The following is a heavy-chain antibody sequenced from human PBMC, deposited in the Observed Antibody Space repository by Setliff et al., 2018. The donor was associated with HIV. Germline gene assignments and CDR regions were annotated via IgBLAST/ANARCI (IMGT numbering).Heavy chain of an antibody. D-gene: IGHD2-21*02. Sequence: KTSETLSLTCTVSGVSISNYYWSWIRQPPGKGLEYIGSIYHSGSTYYNPSLQSRVTISVDTSKNQFSLNLNSVTAADTAVYYCARGQGCGGGCHYAFEMWGQGTMVTVSS. CDR2: IYHSGST. CDR1: GVSISNYY. V-gene: IGHV4-38-2*02. CDR3: ARGQGCGGGCHYAFEM. J-gene: IGHJ3*02.